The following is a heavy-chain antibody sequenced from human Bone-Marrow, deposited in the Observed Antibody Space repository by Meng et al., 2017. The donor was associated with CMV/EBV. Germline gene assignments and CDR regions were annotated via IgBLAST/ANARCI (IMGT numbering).Heavy chain of an antibody. CDR2: ISSSGSTI. J-gene: IGHJ4*02. CDR3: ARSMSTFDY. CDR1: GFTFSDYY. Sequence: GESLKISCAASGFTFSDYYMSWIRQAPGKGLEWVSYISSSGSTIYHADSVKGRFTISRDNAKNSLYLQMNSLRAEDTAVYYCARSMSTFDYWGQGTLVTVSS. V-gene: IGHV3-11*01.